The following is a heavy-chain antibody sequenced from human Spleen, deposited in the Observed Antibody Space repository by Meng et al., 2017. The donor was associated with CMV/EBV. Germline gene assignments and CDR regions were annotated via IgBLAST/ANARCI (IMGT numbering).Heavy chain of an antibody. J-gene: IGHJ4*02. CDR1: GFTFGDYA. Sequence: LSLTCTTSGFTFGDYAINWVRQAPGKGLEWVGFIRNKAYGATIEYAASVSRTFTISRDDSKNIAYLQMNDLKTEDTAVYYCTRCQGEYCGSDSLFDYWGQGTLVTVSS. D-gene: IGHD2-21*01. V-gene: IGHV3-49*04. CDR3: TRCQGEYCGSDSLFDY. CDR2: IRNKAYGATI.